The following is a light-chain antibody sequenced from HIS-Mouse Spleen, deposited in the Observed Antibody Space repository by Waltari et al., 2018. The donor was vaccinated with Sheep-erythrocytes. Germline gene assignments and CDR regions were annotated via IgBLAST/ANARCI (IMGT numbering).Light chain of an antibody. CDR2: EVS. J-gene: IGLJ2*01. Sequence: QSALTQPPSASGSPGQPVTISCTGTSSHVGGYNYVSWYQQHPGKAPKLMIYEVSKRPSGVPDRFSGSKSGNTASLTVSGLQAEDEADYYCSSYAGSNNLVFGGGTKLTVL. V-gene: IGLV2-8*01. CDR3: SSYAGSNNLV. CDR1: SSHVGGYNY.